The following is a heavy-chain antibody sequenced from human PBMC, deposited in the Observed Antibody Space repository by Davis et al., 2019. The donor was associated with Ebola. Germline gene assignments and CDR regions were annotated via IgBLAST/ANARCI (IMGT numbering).Heavy chain of an antibody. CDR2: IKQDESEK. V-gene: IGHV3-7*01. J-gene: IGHJ4*02. CDR1: GFTFNTYW. CDR3: ARIPRDYSFCG. D-gene: IGHD4-11*01. Sequence: GESLKISCAASGFTFNTYWMSWVRQAPGKGLEWVANIKQDESEKYYVDSVKGRFTISRDNAKNSLYLQMDSLRAEDTAVYFCARIPRDYSFCGWGQGTLVTVSS.